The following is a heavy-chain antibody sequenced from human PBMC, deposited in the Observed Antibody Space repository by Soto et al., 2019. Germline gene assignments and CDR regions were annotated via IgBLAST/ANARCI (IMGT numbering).Heavy chain of an antibody. CDR1: GVSISSYY. Sequence: PSETLSLTCTVSGVSISSYYWSWIRQPPGKGLEWIGYIYYSGSTNYNPSLKSRVTISVDTSKNQFSLKLSSVTAADTAVYYCARGHCSSTSCLYYMDVWGKGTTVTVSS. CDR2: IYYSGST. V-gene: IGHV4-59*01. D-gene: IGHD2-2*01. J-gene: IGHJ6*03. CDR3: ARGHCSSTSCLYYMDV.